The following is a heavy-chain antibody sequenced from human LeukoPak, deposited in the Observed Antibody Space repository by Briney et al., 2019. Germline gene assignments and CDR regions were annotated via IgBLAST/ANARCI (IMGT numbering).Heavy chain of an antibody. J-gene: IGHJ4*02. Sequence: SETLSLTCTVSGGSIRSSYYYWGWIRQPPGTGLEWIGYIYYSGSTCYNPSLKSRVTIAVDTSKNQFSLKLSSVTAADTAVYYCARSPRDIVVVPAAFDYWGQGTLVTVSS. D-gene: IGHD2-2*01. CDR3: ARSPRDIVVVPAAFDY. V-gene: IGHV4-31*03. CDR2: IYYSGST. CDR1: GGSIRSSYYY.